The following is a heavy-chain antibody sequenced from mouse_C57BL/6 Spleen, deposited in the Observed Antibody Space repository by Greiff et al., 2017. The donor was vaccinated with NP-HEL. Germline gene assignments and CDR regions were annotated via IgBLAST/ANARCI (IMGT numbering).Heavy chain of an antibody. CDR3: ARVGQLGRGYVDY. Sequence: EVQVVESGGGLVKPGGSLKLSCAASGFTFSSYAMSWVRQTPEKRLEWVATISDGGSYTYYPANVKGRFTISRDNAKNNLYLQMSHLKSEDTAMYYCARVGQLGRGYVDYWGQGTTLTVSS. J-gene: IGHJ2*01. CDR1: GFTFSSYA. CDR2: ISDGGSYT. D-gene: IGHD4-1*02. V-gene: IGHV5-4*01.